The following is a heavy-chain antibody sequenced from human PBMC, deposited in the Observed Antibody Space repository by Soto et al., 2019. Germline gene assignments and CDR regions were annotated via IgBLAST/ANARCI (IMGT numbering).Heavy chain of an antibody. D-gene: IGHD3-16*02. Sequence: ASVKVSCKASGYTFTSYAMHWVRQAPGQRLEWMGWINAGNGNTKYSQKFQGRVTITRDTSASTDYMELSSLRSEDTAVYYCARSYYDYVWGSYREYYFDYWGQGTLVTVSS. CDR1: GYTFTSYA. CDR2: INAGNGNT. J-gene: IGHJ4*02. V-gene: IGHV1-3*01. CDR3: ARSYYDYVWGSYREYYFDY.